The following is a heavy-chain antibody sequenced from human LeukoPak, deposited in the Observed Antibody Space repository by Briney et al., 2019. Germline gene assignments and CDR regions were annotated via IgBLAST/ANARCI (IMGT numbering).Heavy chain of an antibody. J-gene: IGHJ5*02. V-gene: IGHV1-69*02. D-gene: IGHD3-10*01. Sequence: ASVTVSCTASGGTFSSYTISWVRQAPGQGLEWMGRIIPILGIANYAQKFQGRVTITADKSTSTAYMELSSLRSEDTAVYYCARGGPVDAVRGSIWFDPWGQGTLVTVSS. CDR2: IIPILGIA. CDR3: ARGGPVDAVRGSIWFDP. CDR1: GGTFSSYT.